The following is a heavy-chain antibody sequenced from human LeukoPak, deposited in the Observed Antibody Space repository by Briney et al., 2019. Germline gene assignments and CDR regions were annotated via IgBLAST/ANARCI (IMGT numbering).Heavy chain of an antibody. CDR3: ARLPPNWIAAAGGYYYGMDV. J-gene: IGHJ6*02. V-gene: IGHV4-59*08. CDR1: GGSISSYY. Sequence: SETLSLTCTVSGGSISSYYWSWIRQPPGKGLEWIGYIYYSGSTNYNPSLKSRVTISVDTSKNQFSLKLSSVTAADTAVYYCARLPPNWIAAAGGYYYGMDVWGQGTTVTVSS. D-gene: IGHD6-13*01. CDR2: IYYSGST.